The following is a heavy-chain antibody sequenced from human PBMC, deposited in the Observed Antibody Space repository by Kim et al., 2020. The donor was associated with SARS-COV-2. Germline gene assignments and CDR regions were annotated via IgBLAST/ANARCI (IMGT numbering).Heavy chain of an antibody. D-gene: IGHD6-13*01. CDR3: ARLRIAAAGGMDV. V-gene: IGHV6-1*01. J-gene: IGHJ6*02. Sequence: YAVSVKSRMTINPDTAKNQFSLQLNSVTPEDTAVYYCARLRIAAAGGMDVWGQGTTVTVSS.